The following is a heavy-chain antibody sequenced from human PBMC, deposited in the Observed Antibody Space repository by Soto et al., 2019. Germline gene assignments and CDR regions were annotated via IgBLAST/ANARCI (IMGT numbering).Heavy chain of an antibody. D-gene: IGHD3-22*01. Sequence: PGGSLRLSCAASGFTFSSYVRHLVRQAPGKGLEWVAVISFDGSNKYYVDSVKGRFTISRDNSENTLSLQMNSLRAEDTAVYYCAKDYYVSSGYSDVFDIWGQGTMVTVSS. J-gene: IGHJ3*02. CDR2: ISFDGSNK. CDR1: GFTFSSYV. V-gene: IGHV3-30*18. CDR3: AKDYYVSSGYSDVFDI.